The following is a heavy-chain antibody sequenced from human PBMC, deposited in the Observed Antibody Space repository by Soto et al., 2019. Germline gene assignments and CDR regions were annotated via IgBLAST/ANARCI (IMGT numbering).Heavy chain of an antibody. CDR1: GFTFSNYA. J-gene: IGHJ4*02. Sequence: GGSLRLSCAASGFTFSNYAMNWVRQAPGKGLEWVSTISGSGGSPYYADSVKGRFTISRDNSKNTLYLQMNSLRAGDSAIYYFFNDATSALYYFVSWGQGPLVTV. D-gene: IGHD2-15*01. CDR2: ISGSGGSP. CDR3: FNDATSALYYFVS. V-gene: IGHV3-23*01.